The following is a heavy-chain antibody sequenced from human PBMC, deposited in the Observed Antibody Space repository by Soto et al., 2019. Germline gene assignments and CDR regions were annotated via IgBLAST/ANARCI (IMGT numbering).Heavy chain of an antibody. CDR1: GFSFSDYS. CDR3: AKRATTVPTPGNYFDC. CDR2: LTSGGTT. V-gene: IGHV3-23*01. J-gene: IGHJ4*02. Sequence: EVQLLESGGGLVQPGGSLRLSCAASGFSFSDYSMPWVRQAPGRGLEWVSTLTSGGTTFYADSVKGRFTISRDNSKNTLSLQMHSLRTEDTALYYCAKRATTVPTPGNYFDCWGQGTLVTVSS. D-gene: IGHD2-15*01.